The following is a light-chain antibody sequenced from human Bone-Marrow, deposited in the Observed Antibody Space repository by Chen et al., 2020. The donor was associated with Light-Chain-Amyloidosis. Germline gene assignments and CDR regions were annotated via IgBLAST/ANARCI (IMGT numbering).Light chain of an antibody. CDR3: QVWDRGSDHPV. J-gene: IGLJ3*02. V-gene: IGLV3-21*02. CDR1: NIGSTS. Sequence: SYVLTQPSSVSVAPGQTATIACGGNNIGSTSVHWYQQPPGQAPLLVVYDDSDRPSGIPERLSCSNSGNTATLTINRVEAGDEAYYYCQVWDRGSDHPVFGGGTKLTVL. CDR2: DDS.